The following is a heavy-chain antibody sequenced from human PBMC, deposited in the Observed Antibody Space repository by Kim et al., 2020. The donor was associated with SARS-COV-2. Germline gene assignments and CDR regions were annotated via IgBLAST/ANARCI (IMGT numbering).Heavy chain of an antibody. CDR3: ARSRGYSYGYTNYYYG. CDR2: IYYSGST. V-gene: IGHV4-39*01. CDR1: GGSISSSSYY. Sequence: SETLSLTCTVSGGSISSSSYYWGWIRQPPGKGLEWIGSIYYSGSTYYNPSLKSRVTISVDTSKNQFSLKLSSVTAADTAVYYCARSRGYSYGYTNYYYG. D-gene: IGHD5-18*01. J-gene: IGHJ6*01.